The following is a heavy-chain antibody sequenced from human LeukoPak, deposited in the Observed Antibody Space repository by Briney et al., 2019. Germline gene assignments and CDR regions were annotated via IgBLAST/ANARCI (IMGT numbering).Heavy chain of an antibody. CDR2: ISAYNGNT. J-gene: IGHJ3*02. V-gene: IGHV1-18*01. CDR3: ARVLRFLEWLLARDAFDI. Sequence: ASVKVSCKASGYTFTSYGISWGRQAPGQGLGWMGWISAYNGNTNYAQKLQGRVTMTTDTSTSTAYMERRSLRSDDTAVYYCARVLRFLEWLLARDAFDIWGQGTMVTVSS. D-gene: IGHD3-3*01. CDR1: GYTFTSYG.